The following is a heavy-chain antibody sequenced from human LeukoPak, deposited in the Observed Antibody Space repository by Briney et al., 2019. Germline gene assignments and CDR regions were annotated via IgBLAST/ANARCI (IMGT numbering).Heavy chain of an antibody. J-gene: IGHJ3*02. Sequence: GGSLRLSCAASGFTVSNNYMSWVRQAPGKGLEWVSYISSRGSYTYYADSVKGRFTISRDNAKNSLYLQMNSLRAEDTAVYYCARIDAFDIWGQGTMVTVSS. CDR2: ISSRGSYT. CDR1: GFTVSNNY. V-gene: IGHV3-11*06. CDR3: ARIDAFDI.